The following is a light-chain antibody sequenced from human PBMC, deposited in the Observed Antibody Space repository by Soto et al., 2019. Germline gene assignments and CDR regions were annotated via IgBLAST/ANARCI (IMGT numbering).Light chain of an antibody. V-gene: IGKV3-20*01. CDR2: DAS. CDR3: QQYGSTPLT. CDR1: QSVGNNY. J-gene: IGKJ4*01. Sequence: EIVLTQSPGTLSLSPGERATLSCRASQSVGNNYLAWYQHKPGQAPRFLIHDASNRATGIPDRFSGSGSGTDFTLTISRLGPEDFAVYYCQQYGSTPLTFGGGTKVEIK.